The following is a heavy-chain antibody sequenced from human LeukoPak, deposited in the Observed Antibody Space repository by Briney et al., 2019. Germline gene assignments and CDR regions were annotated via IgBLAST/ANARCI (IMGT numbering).Heavy chain of an antibody. Sequence: SETLSLTCTVSGASISSYYWSWIRQPPGKGLEWIGYIYYSESTNYNPSLKSRVTISVDTSKNHFSLKLTSVTAADTAVYYCARGRVSTATWGQGTLVTVSS. CDR2: IYYSEST. J-gene: IGHJ5*02. D-gene: IGHD2-2*01. CDR1: GASISSYY. V-gene: IGHV4-59*01. CDR3: ARGRVSTAT.